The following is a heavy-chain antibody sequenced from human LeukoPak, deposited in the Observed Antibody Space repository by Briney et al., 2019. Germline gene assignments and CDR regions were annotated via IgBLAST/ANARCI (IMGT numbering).Heavy chain of an antibody. CDR1: GFTFSSYS. CDR3: ARAMVRGGLRYFQH. V-gene: IGHV3-21*01. D-gene: IGHD3-10*01. Sequence: GGSLRLSCAASGFTFSSYSMNWVRQAPGKGLEWVSSISSSSSYIYYADSVKGRFTISRDNAKNSLYLQMNSLRAEDTAVYYCARAMVRGGLRYFQHWGQGTLVTVSS. CDR2: ISSSSSYI. J-gene: IGHJ1*01.